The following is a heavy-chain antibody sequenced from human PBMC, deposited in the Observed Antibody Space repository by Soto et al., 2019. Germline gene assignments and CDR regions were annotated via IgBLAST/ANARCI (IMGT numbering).Heavy chain of an antibody. J-gene: IGHJ4*02. Sequence: LEIRSLTRPVAGGSSCSYYLSWIRQPPGKGLEWIGYIYYSGSTNYNPSLKSRVTISVDTSKNQFSLKLSSVTAADTAVYYCARRRPGLIDYWGQGTLVTVSS. CDR3: ARRRPGLIDY. V-gene: IGHV4-59*08. CDR2: IYYSGST. CDR1: GGSSCSYY.